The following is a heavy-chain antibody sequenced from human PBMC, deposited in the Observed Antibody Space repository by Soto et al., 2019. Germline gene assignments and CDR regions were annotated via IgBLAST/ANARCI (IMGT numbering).Heavy chain of an antibody. CDR1: GYTFSSYG. CDR2: ISGYNGNT. CDR3: ARDHSSSWHDFDS. Sequence: ASVKVSCKASGYTFSSYGINWVRQAPGQGLEWMGWISGYNGNTNYAQKFQDRVTMTTDTSASTAYMELWSLRSDDTAMYYCARDHSSSWHDFDSWGQGTLVTVSS. J-gene: IGHJ4*02. V-gene: IGHV1-18*01. D-gene: IGHD6-13*01.